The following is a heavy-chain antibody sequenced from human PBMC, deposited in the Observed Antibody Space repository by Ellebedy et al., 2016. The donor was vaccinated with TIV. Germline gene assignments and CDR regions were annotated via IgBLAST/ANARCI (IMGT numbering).Heavy chain of an antibody. CDR1: GFTFSSYA. CDR3: AKDGSRYSGYDLVDY. Sequence: GESLKISXAASGFTFSSYAMHWVRQAPGKGLEWVAVISYDGSNKYYADSVKGRFTISRDNSKNTLYLQMNSLRAEDTAVYYCAKDGSRYSGYDLVDYWGQGTLVTVSS. J-gene: IGHJ4*02. D-gene: IGHD5-12*01. CDR2: ISYDGSNK. V-gene: IGHV3-30*04.